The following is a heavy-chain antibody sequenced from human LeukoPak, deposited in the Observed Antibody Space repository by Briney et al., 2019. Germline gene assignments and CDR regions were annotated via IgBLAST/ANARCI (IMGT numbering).Heavy chain of an antibody. J-gene: IGHJ4*02. D-gene: IGHD3-10*01. CDR1: AFTFENFA. CDR3: AKATGSGSFLVDY. CDR2: ISADGATT. V-gene: IGHV3-43*02. Sequence: GGSLRLSCAASAFTFENFAMHWVRQGPRKGLEWVSLISADGATTHYTDSVKGRFTVSRDNSENSLSLQMNSLRTEDTAFYYCAKATGSGSFLVDYLGQGTLVTVSS.